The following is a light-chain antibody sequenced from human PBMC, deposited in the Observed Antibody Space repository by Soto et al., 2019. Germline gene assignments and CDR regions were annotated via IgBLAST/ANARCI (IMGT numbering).Light chain of an antibody. CDR1: QTISSY. J-gene: IGKJ4*01. CDR2: GGS. Sequence: DIQMTQSPSSLSASVGDRVTIPCRASQTISSYLNWYQQKPGKAPKLLIYGGSSVQSGVPSRFSGSGSGTDFTLTISSLQPEDAATYYCQQTYTGPLTFGGGTKVQIK. CDR3: QQTYTGPLT. V-gene: IGKV1-39*01.